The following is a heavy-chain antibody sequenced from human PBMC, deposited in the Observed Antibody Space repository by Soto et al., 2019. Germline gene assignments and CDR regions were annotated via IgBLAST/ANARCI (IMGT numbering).Heavy chain of an antibody. D-gene: IGHD4-17*01. J-gene: IGHJ3*02. Sequence: LSLTCAISGDSVSSNSAAWNWVRQSPSRGLEWLGRTYYRSKWYNDYAVSVQSRISINPDTSKNQFSLQLNSVTPEDTAVYYCARDPPTATGALDIWGQGTMVTVSS. CDR1: GDSVSSNSAA. CDR3: ARDPPTATGALDI. V-gene: IGHV6-1*01. CDR2: TYYRSKWYN.